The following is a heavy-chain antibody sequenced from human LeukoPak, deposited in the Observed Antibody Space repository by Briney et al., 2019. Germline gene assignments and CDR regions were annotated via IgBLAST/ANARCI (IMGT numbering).Heavy chain of an antibody. CDR3: ASRISPPSEGDY. J-gene: IGHJ4*02. D-gene: IGHD2-15*01. CDR2: IYSGGST. CDR1: GLTRSSNY. Sequence: GGSLRLSCAASGLTRSSNYMRGLRQAPGKGLEWVSVIYSGGSTYYADSVKGRFTISRDNSKNTLYLQMNSLRAEDTAVYYCASRISPPSEGDYWGQGTLVTVSS. V-gene: IGHV3-66*01.